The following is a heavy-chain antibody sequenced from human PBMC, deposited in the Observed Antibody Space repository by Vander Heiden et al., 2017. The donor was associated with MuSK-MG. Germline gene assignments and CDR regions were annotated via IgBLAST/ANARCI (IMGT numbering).Heavy chain of an antibody. CDR1: GYTVTGYY. CDR2: INPNRGGT. CDR3: ARAEYCSSTSCYLNYYYYYYMDV. J-gene: IGHJ6*03. D-gene: IGHD2-2*01. Sequence: QVQLVRSGAEVKTPGASVKVSCTASGYTVTGYYTPCVRKAHGKGLEGRGWINPNRGGTNDAKKFQGRVTMTRDTSISTAYMELSRLRSDETAVYYCARAEYCSSTSCYLNYYYYYYMDVWGKGTTVTVSS. V-gene: IGHV1-2*02.